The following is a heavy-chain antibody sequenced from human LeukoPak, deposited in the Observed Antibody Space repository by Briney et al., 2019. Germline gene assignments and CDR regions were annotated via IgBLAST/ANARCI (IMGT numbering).Heavy chain of an antibody. D-gene: IGHD3-10*01. CDR1: GGSISIYY. V-gene: IGHV4-59*08. J-gene: IGHJ6*02. CDR2: VYYSGST. CDR3: ARGLRVRGVTYYYYYGMDV. Sequence: SETLSLTCTVSGGSISIYYWSWIRQPPGKGLEWIGYVYYSGSTNYNPSLKSRVTISVDTSKNQFSLKLSSVTAADTAVYYCARGLRVRGVTYYYYYGMDVWGQGTTVTVSS.